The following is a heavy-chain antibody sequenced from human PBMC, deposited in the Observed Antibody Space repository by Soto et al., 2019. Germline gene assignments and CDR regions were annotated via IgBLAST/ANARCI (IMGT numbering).Heavy chain of an antibody. CDR1: GVSMNDYY. J-gene: IGHJ6*02. V-gene: IGHV4-4*07. CDR2: IFTNGNT. CDR3: ASGPLVSRYYGLNV. Sequence: QVQLQESGPGLVKPSETLSLTCYVSGVSMNDYYWSWIRQTAGIGLEWIGRIFTNGNTNYNPSLRGRLTMSVDTSTNQVSLRLTSVTAADTAVYYCASGPLVSRYYGLNVWGQGTTVTVSS.